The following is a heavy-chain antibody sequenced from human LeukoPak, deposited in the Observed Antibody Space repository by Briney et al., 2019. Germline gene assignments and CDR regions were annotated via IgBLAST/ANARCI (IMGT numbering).Heavy chain of an antibody. Sequence: GASVKVSCKASGYTFTSYGISWVRQAPGQGLEWMGWISAYNGNTNYAQKLQGRVTMTTDTSTSTAYMELRSLRSDDTAVYYCARDYSGYDRLPLYYFDYWGQGTLVTVSS. D-gene: IGHD5-12*01. CDR1: GYTFTSYG. J-gene: IGHJ4*02. V-gene: IGHV1-18*01. CDR3: ARDYSGYDRLPLYYFDY. CDR2: ISAYNGNT.